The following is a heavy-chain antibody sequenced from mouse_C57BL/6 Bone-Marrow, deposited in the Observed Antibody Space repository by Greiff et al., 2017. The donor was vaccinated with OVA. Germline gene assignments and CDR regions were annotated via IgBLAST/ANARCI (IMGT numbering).Heavy chain of an antibody. CDR3: ARRGY. CDR2: IDPSDSYT. CDR1: GYTFTSYW. J-gene: IGHJ2*01. Sequence: QVQLQQPGAELVKPGASVKLSCKASGYTFTSYWMQWVKQRPGQGLEWIGEIDPSDSYTNYNQKFKGKATLTVDTSSSTAYMQVSSLTSEDSAVYYCARRGYWGQGTTLTVSS. V-gene: IGHV1-50*01.